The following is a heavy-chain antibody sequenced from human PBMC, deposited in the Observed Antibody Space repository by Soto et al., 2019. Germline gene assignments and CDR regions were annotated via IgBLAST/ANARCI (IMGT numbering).Heavy chain of an antibody. J-gene: IGHJ6*03. CDR2: IFSNDEK. V-gene: IGHV2-26*01. CDR3: ASLLDCSSTSCLNYYYYYMDV. D-gene: IGHD2-2*01. CDR1: GFSLSNARMG. Sequence: QVTLKESGPVLVKPTETLTLTCTVSGFSLSNARMGVSWIRQPPGKALEWLAHIFSNDEKSYSTSLKSRLTISKDPSKSQVVLTMTNMDPVDTATYYCASLLDCSSTSCLNYYYYYMDVWGKGTTVTVSS.